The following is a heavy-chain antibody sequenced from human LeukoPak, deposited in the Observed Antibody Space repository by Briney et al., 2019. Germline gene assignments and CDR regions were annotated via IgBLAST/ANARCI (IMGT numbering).Heavy chain of an antibody. CDR1: GFTFSRNW. D-gene: IGHD3-22*01. V-gene: IGHV3-23*01. CDR2: ISGGGDNT. Sequence: GGSLRLSCAASGFTFSRNWMSWVRQAPGKGLEWVSAISGGGDNTFYADSVKGRFTISRDNSKNTLYLQMNSLRAEDTAVYYCAKDRDYYDSSAFDYWGQGTLVTVSS. CDR3: AKDRDYYDSSAFDY. J-gene: IGHJ4*02.